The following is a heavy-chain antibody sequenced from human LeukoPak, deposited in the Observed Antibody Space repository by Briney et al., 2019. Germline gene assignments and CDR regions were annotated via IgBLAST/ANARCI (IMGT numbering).Heavy chain of an antibody. CDR3: ARDPSLLWFGELTRNWFDP. Sequence: GGSLRLSCAASGFTFSSYSMNWVRQAPGKGLEWVSSISSSSSYIYYADSVKGRFTISRDNAKNSLYLQMNSLRAEDTAVYYCARDPSLLWFGELTRNWFDPWGQGTLVTVSS. CDR2: ISSSSSYI. V-gene: IGHV3-21*01. D-gene: IGHD3-10*01. CDR1: GFTFSSYS. J-gene: IGHJ5*02.